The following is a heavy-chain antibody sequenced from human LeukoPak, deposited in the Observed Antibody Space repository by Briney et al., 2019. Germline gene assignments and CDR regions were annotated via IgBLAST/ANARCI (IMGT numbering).Heavy chain of an antibody. J-gene: IGHJ4*02. CDR2: INDNGGRT. CDR3: LKDVGGSYAFDY. CDR1: GFTFSRYA. V-gene: IGHV3-64D*09. D-gene: IGHD1-26*01. Sequence: GGSLRLSCSASGFTFSRYAMHWVRQAPGKGLEYVSGINDNGGRTHYGDSVKGRFSISRDNSKNTLHLQMSTLRAEDTALYYCLKDVGGSYAFDYWGQGILVTVAS.